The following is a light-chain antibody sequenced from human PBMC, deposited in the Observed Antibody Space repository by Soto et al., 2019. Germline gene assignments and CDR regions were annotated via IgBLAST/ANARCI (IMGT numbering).Light chain of an antibody. Sequence: DIQMTQSPSSLSASVGDRVTITCRASQGISNSLAWYQQNAGKSPKLLIYAASNLQSGVPSRFSGSGSGTDFSLTISSMQPEDVATYYCQTYKSARVTFGGGTTVEIK. J-gene: IGKJ4*01. CDR3: QTYKSARVT. V-gene: IGKV1-27*01. CDR1: QGISNS. CDR2: AAS.